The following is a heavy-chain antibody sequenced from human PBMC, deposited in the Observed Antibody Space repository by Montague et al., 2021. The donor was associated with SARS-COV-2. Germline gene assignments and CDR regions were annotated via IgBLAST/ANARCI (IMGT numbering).Heavy chain of an antibody. Sequence: SETLSLTCAVSGGSISSSTYYWVWIRQPQGKGLEWVGTIFSGSAYYNPSLKSRVTVSVNTSKNQFSLKLSSVTAADTAVYYCATHQSGTMMAYWGQGTLVTVPS. D-gene: IGHD3-22*01. V-gene: IGHV4-39*01. CDR1: GGSISSSTYY. CDR2: IFSGSA. J-gene: IGHJ4*02. CDR3: ATHQSGTMMAY.